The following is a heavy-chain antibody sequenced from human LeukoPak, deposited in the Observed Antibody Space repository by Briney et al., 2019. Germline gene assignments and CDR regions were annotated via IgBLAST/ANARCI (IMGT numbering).Heavy chain of an antibody. D-gene: IGHD2-2*01. V-gene: IGHV4-61*02. CDR2: IYTSGST. Sequence: SQTLSLTCTVSGGSIGSGSYYWSWIRQPAGKGLEWIGRIYTSGSTNYNPSLKSRVTISVDTSKNQFSLKLSSVTAADTAVYYCARVSTWDVVPAALRVGYAFDIWGQGTMVTVSS. CDR3: ARVSTWDVVPAALRVGYAFDI. CDR1: GGSIGSGSYY. J-gene: IGHJ3*02.